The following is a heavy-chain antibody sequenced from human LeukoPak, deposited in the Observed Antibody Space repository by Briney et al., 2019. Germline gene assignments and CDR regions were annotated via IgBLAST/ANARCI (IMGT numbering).Heavy chain of an antibody. J-gene: IGHJ3*02. Sequence: SETLSLTCTVSGGSISNSSYYWGWIRQPPGKGLEWIGSIYYGGSTYYNPSLESRVTISVDTSKNQFSLKLSSVTAADTAMNYCAREGWQWLVHAFDIWGQGTMVTVSS. CDR1: GGSISNSSYY. CDR2: IYYGGST. V-gene: IGHV4-39*07. CDR3: AREGWQWLVHAFDI. D-gene: IGHD6-19*01.